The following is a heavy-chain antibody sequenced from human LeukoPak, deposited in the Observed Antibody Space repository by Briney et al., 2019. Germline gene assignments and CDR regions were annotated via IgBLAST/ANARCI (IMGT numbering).Heavy chain of an antibody. CDR3: ARDSRIVRAFDI. V-gene: IGHV3-74*01. CDR1: GFTFSTYW. Sequence: GGSLRLSCAASGFTFSTYWMHWVRQAPGKGLMWVSRINSDGSSTSYADSVKGRFTISRDNTKYTLYLQMNSLRVEDTAVYYCARDSRIVRAFDIWGQGTMVTVSS. CDR2: INSDGSST. J-gene: IGHJ3*02. D-gene: IGHD1-26*01.